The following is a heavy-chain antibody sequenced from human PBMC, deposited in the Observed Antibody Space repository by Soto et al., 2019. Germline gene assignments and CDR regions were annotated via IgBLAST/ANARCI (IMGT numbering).Heavy chain of an antibody. CDR3: ARVRLSLFDY. CDR2: ISAHNGDT. J-gene: IGHJ4*02. Sequence: ASVKVSCKASGYTFTSYGITWVRQAPGQGLEWMGWISAHNGDTTYAQKFQGRVTMTTDTSTRTAYMELRSLRSDDKAVYFCARVRLSLFDYWGQGTLVTVSS. D-gene: IGHD3-10*01. CDR1: GYTFTSYG. V-gene: IGHV1-18*04.